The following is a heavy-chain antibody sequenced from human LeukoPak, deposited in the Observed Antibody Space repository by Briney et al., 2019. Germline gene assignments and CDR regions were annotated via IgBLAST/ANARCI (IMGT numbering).Heavy chain of an antibody. CDR2: IYHSGST. J-gene: IGHJ4*02. D-gene: IGHD3-9*01. CDR3: ASLPYDILTGYKVVYYFDY. Sequence: PSETLSLTCAVSGYSISSGYYWGWIRQPPGKGLEGIGSIYHSGSTYYNPSLKSRVTISVDTSKNQFSLKLSSVTAADTAVYYCASLPYDILTGYKVVYYFDYWGQGTLVTVSS. CDR1: GYSISSGYY. V-gene: IGHV4-38-2*01.